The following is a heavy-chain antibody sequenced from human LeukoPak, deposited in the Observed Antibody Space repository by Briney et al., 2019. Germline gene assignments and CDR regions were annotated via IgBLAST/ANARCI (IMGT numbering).Heavy chain of an antibody. J-gene: IGHJ4*02. V-gene: IGHV1-2*07. D-gene: IGHD3-10*01. CDR3: TRDRTSSLVDYGSGSYYNEFDY. CDR1: GYTFTGYY. Sequence: ASVKVSCKASGYTFTGYYMHWVRQAPGQGLGWMGWINPNIGGTNYAHKFPGRVTRTTATSISTAYMGLSRLRSDDTAVHQCTRDRTSSLVDYGSGSYYNEFDYWGQGTLVTVSS. CDR2: INPNIGGT.